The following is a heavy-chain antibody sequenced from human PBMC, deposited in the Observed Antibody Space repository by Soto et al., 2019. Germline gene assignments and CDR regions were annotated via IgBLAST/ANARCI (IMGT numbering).Heavy chain of an antibody. CDR2: MNPNSGNT. V-gene: IGHV1-8*01. J-gene: IGHJ5*02. CDR3: ARGYHCSGGSCYSSWFDP. D-gene: IGHD2-15*01. CDR1: GYTFTSYD. Sequence: ASVKVSCKASGYTFTSYDINWVRQATGQGLEWMGWMNPNSGNTGYAQKFQGRVTMTRNTSISTAYMELSSLRSEDTAVYYCARGYHCSGGSCYSSWFDPWGQGTLVTVSS.